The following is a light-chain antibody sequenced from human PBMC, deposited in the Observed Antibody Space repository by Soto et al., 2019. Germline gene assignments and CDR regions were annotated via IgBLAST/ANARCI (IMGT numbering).Light chain of an antibody. CDR1: QNINSD. V-gene: IGKV3-20*01. Sequence: EIVMTQSPATLSVSPGESATLSCRASQNINSDLAWYQQKPGQSPRLLISGASSRATGIPDRFSGGGSGTDFIFNITSLGPEDFAMYYCLHYGTAQWTFGQGTKV. CDR3: LHYGTAQWT. CDR2: GAS. J-gene: IGKJ1*01.